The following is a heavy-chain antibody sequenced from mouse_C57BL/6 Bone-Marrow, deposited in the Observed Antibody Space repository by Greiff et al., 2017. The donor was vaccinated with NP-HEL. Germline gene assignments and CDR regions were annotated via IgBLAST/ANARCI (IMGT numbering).Heavy chain of an antibody. V-gene: IGHV5-4*01. CDR1: GFTFSSYA. J-gene: IGHJ4*01. D-gene: IGHD2-2*01. CDR3: ARGLPLYYAMDY. CDR2: ISDGGSYT. Sequence: VQLKESGGGLVKPGGSLKLSCAASGFTFSSYAMSWVRQTPEKRLEWVATISDGGSYTYYPDNVKGRFTISRDNAKNNLYLQMSHLKSEDTAMYCCARGLPLYYAMDYWGQGTSVTVSS.